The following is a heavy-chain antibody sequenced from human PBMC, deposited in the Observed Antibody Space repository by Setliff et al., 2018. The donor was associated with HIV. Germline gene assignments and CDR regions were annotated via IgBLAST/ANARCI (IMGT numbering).Heavy chain of an antibody. CDR2: FDPQYDKT. Sequence: ASVKVSCKVSGYTLTELSIHWVRQAPGKGLEWMGGFDPQYDKTFYAQKFQGRVTMSEDTSTDTAYMELSSLRSEDTAVYYCARDVYFTFSGEVIRHYLDVWGKGTTVTVSS. CDR3: ARDVYFTFSGEVIRHYLDV. D-gene: IGHD3-3*01. CDR1: GYTLTELS. V-gene: IGHV1-24*01. J-gene: IGHJ6*03.